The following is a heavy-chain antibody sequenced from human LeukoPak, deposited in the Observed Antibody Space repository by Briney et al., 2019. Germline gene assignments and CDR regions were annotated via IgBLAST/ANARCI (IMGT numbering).Heavy chain of an antibody. V-gene: IGHV1-18*01. CDR2: ISAYNGNT. CDR1: GYTFTNYG. CDR3: ARGGKVLERPEHAFDI. Sequence: GASVKVSCKASGYTFTNYGINWVRQAPGQGLEWMGWISAYNGNTNYAQKLQGRVTMTTDTSTSTAYMELRSLRSDDTAVYYCARGGKVLERPEHAFDIWGQGTMVTVSS. D-gene: IGHD1-1*01. J-gene: IGHJ3*02.